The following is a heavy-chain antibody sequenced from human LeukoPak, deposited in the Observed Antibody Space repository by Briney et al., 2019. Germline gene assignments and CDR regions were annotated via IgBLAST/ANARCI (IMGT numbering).Heavy chain of an antibody. CDR2: INPNSGGT. CDR1: GYTFTGYY. V-gene: IGHV1-2*06. D-gene: IGHD3-10*01. Sequence: GASVKVSRKASGYTFTGYYMHWVRQAPGQGLEWMGRINPNSGGTNYAQKFQGRVTMTRDTSISTAYMELSRLRSDDTAVYYCARGFGVLWFGELLPYNWFDPWGQGTLVTVSS. CDR3: ARGFGVLWFGELLPYNWFDP. J-gene: IGHJ5*02.